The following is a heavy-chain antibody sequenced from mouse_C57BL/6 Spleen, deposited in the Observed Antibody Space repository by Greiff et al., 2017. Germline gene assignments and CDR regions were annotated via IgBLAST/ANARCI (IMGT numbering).Heavy chain of an antibody. D-gene: IGHD2-10*02. CDR1: GYTFTSYW. CDR3: ARGGGMCYCGY. Sequence: QVQLQQPGAELVKPGASVKLSCKASGYTFTSYWMHWVKQRPGQGLEWIGMIHPNSGSTNYNEKFKSKATLTVDKSSSTAYMHLSSLTSEDSAVYYCARGGGMCYCGYWGQGTTLTVSS. CDR2: IHPNSGST. V-gene: IGHV1-64*01. J-gene: IGHJ2*01.